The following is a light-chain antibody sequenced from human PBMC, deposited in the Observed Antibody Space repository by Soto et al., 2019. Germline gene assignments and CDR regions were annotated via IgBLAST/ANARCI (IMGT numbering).Light chain of an antibody. J-gene: IGKJ1*01. CDR1: QSGSHSY. CDR2: RAS. V-gene: IGKV3-20*01. CDR3: QQYGRSWT. Sequence: EGVVTQSPGTLYLSTGDIATLSSRARQSGSHSYLAWYQQKPGQAPRLLIYRASSRATGIQDRFSGSGSGTDFPLTISRLEPEDFAVYYCQQYGRSWTFGQGTKVEIK.